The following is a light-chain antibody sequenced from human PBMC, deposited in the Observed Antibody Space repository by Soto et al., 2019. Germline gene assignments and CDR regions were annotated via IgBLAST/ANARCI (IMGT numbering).Light chain of an antibody. V-gene: IGKV1-16*02. CDR1: DDVTKY. Sequence: DIQMTQSPSSLSASVGDGITITCRASDDVTKYVAWFQQRPGKPPKSLIYTATNLHRGVSSNFGGSGYGTEFSLTISGLQPEDFAMYFCQQYSDYPHTFGQGTKVE. CDR3: QQYSDYPHT. CDR2: TAT. J-gene: IGKJ2*01.